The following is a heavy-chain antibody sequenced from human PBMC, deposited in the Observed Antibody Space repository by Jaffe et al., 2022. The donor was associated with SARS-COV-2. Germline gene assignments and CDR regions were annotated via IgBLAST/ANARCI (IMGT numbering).Heavy chain of an antibody. J-gene: IGHJ4*02. D-gene: IGHD3-16*01. CDR2: ITSDGSST. V-gene: IGHV3-74*01. CDR3: AGGTPAYFDY. CDR1: GFTFSSYW. Sequence: EVQLVESGGGLVQPGGSLRLSCAASGFTFSSYWMHWVRQAPGKGLVWVSRITSDGSSTSYADSVKGRFTISRDNAKNTLYLQMNSLRAEDTAVYYCAGGTPAYFDYWGQGTLVTVSS.